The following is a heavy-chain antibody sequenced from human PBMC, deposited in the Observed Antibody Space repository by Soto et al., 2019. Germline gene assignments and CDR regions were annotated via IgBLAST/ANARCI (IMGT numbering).Heavy chain of an antibody. J-gene: IGHJ4*02. D-gene: IGHD1-20*01. Sequence: QVQLVQSGAEVKKPGASVKVSCKASGYTFTNYYMHWVRQAPGQGLEWMGWINPNSGGTNYAQNFQGWVTMTRDTSISTVYMELSRLRSDDTAVYYCARGGDITGTTGGWKWGQGTLVTVS. V-gene: IGHV1-2*04. CDR2: INPNSGGT. CDR3: ARGGDITGTTGGWK. CDR1: GYTFTNYY.